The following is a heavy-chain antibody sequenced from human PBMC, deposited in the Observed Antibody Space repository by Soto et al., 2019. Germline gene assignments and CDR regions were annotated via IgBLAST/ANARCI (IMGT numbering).Heavy chain of an antibody. V-gene: IGHV3-21*01. CDR3: ARESEDLSSNLDY. J-gene: IGHJ4*02. CDR2: ISSSSSYI. CDR1: GFTFSSYS. Sequence: PGGSLRLSCAASGFTFSSYSMNWVRQAPGKGLEWVSSISSSSSYIYYADSVKGRFTISRDNAKNSLYLQMNSLRAEDTAVYYCARESEDLSSNLDYWGQGTLVTVSS.